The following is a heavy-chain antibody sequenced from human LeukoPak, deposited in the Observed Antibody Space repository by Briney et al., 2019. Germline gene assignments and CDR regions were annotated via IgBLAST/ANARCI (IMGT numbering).Heavy chain of an antibody. Sequence: GESLQISFKGSGYSFTSYWIGWGRPMPGKGLGWRGIIYPGDSDTRYSPSFQGQVTFSVDTSTSTVYLQWSSLKASDTAIYYCARFALSSSLDYWGQGTLVTVSP. J-gene: IGHJ4*02. CDR1: GYSFTSYW. V-gene: IGHV5-51*01. CDR2: IYPGDSDT. D-gene: IGHD6-13*01. CDR3: ARFALSSSLDY.